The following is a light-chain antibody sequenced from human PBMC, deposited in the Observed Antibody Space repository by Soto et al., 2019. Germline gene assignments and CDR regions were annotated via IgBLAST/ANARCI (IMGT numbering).Light chain of an antibody. Sequence: EIVMTQSPATPSLSPGERATLSCSASQSVTSNLAWYQQKPSQAPRPLIYGASTRATGIPDRFSGSGSGTEVTLTISSLQSEDLAVYYCQQYNNWPWTFGQGTKVEI. CDR1: QSVTSN. J-gene: IGKJ1*01. CDR3: QQYNNWPWT. CDR2: GAS. V-gene: IGKV3-15*01.